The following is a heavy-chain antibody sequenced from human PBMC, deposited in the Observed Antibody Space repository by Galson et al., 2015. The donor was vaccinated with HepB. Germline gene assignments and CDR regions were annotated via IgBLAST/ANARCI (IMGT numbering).Heavy chain of an antibody. Sequence: SLRLSCAASGFSFNYFPMHWVRQAPGKGLVWVSRINSDGSSTTYADSVKGRFTISRDNAKNTLYLQMDGLRAEDTAVYYCTRGSYGPDYWGQGTLVTVSS. CDR1: GFSFNYFP. V-gene: IGHV3-74*01. D-gene: IGHD5-18*01. J-gene: IGHJ4*02. CDR2: INSDGSST. CDR3: TRGSYGPDY.